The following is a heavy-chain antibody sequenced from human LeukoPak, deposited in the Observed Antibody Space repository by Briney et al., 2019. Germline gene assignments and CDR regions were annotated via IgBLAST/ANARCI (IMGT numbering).Heavy chain of an antibody. CDR1: GFTFSDHY. V-gene: IGHV3-72*01. Sequence: PGGSLRLSCAGSGFTFSDHYMDWVRQAPGKGLEWIGRSRDKARSYTTEYAPSVKGRFTISRDDSKNSLYLQMNSLKAEDTAVYYCARGVLWSGYFYFDYWGQGTLVTVSS. CDR2: SRDKARSYTT. J-gene: IGHJ4*02. CDR3: ARGVLWSGYFYFDY. D-gene: IGHD3-3*01.